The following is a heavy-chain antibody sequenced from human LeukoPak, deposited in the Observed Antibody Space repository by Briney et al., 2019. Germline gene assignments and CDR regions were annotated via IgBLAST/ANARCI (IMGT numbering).Heavy chain of an antibody. Sequence: SETLSLTCTVSGGSISSYYWSWIRQPPGKGLEWIGYIYYSGSTNYNPSLKSRVTISVDTSKNQFSLKLSSVTAADTAVYYCARDLAGSSGGGGMDVWGKGTTVTVSS. CDR3: ARDLAGSSGGGGMDV. CDR1: GGSISSYY. J-gene: IGHJ6*03. V-gene: IGHV4-59*01. D-gene: IGHD6-13*01. CDR2: IYYSGST.